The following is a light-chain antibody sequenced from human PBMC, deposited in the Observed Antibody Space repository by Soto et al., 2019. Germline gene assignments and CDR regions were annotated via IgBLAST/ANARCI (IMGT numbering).Light chain of an antibody. Sequence: DIQMTQSPSSVSASVGDRVTITCRASQSISDGLAWFQQKPGRAPKLLIFTASRLQDGVPSRFRGSGSGTVFTLTINSLRPEDFATYYCQQANSFPPTFGQGTRLEIK. CDR2: TAS. J-gene: IGKJ5*01. CDR1: QSISDG. V-gene: IGKV1-12*01. CDR3: QQANSFPPT.